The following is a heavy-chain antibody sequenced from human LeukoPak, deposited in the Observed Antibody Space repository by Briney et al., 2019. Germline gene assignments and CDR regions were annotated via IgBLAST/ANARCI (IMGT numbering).Heavy chain of an antibody. J-gene: IGHJ4*02. CDR1: GFTFSSYS. CDR3: ARDGYYYDSSGYY. V-gene: IGHV3-21*01. D-gene: IGHD3-22*01. CDR2: ISSSSSYI. Sequence: GGSLRLSWAASGFTFSSYSMNWVRQAPGKGLEWVSSISSSSSYIYYADSVKGRFTISRDNAKNSLYLQMNSLRAEDTAVYYCARDGYYYDSSGYYWGQGTLVTVSS.